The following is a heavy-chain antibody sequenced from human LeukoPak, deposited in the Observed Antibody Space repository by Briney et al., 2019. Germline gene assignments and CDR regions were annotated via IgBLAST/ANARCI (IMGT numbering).Heavy chain of an antibody. J-gene: IGHJ6*04. D-gene: IGHD6-13*01. V-gene: IGHV1-2*02. CDR3: ARELIAAAALDV. CDR1: GYTFTGCY. CDR2: VTPHSGVT. Sequence: ASVKVSCKASGYTFTGCYIHWVRQAPGQGLEWMGWVTPHSGVTNYAQKFQDRVTMTRDTSISTAYMELNSLRSEDTAVYYCARELIAAAALDVWGRGTTVTVSS.